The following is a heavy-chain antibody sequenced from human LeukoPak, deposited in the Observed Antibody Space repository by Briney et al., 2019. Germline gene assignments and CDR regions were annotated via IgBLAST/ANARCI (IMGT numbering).Heavy chain of an antibody. CDR1: GCTFSSYS. Sequence: GGSLRLSCAASGCTFSSYSMNWVLQAPGKGLEWVSSISSSSSYIYYADSVKGRFTISRDNAKNSLYLQMNSLRAEDTAVYYCARDRDYYYYVDVWGKGTTVTVSS. D-gene: IGHD5-24*01. V-gene: IGHV3-21*01. CDR2: ISSSSSYI. J-gene: IGHJ6*03. CDR3: ARDRDYYYYVDV.